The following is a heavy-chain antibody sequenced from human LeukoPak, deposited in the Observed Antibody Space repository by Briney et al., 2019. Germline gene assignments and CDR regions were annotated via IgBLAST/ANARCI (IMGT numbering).Heavy chain of an antibody. J-gene: IGHJ4*02. V-gene: IGHV1-2*02. Sequence: ASVKVSCKASGYTFTGYYMHWVRQAPGQGLEWMGWINPNSGGTNYAQKFQGRVTMTRDTSISTAYMELSRLRSDDTAVYYCARVGKGSGLSGYNDYWGQGTLVTVSS. CDR3: ARVGKGSGLSGYNDY. CDR1: GYTFTGYY. D-gene: IGHD3-3*01. CDR2: INPNSGGT.